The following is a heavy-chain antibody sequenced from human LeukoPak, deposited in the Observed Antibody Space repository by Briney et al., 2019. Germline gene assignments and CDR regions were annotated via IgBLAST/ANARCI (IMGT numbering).Heavy chain of an antibody. CDR2: ISNVGLTT. J-gene: IGHJ4*02. D-gene: IGHD2-21*02. V-gene: IGHV3-11*01. Sequence: GGSLRLSCTASAFTLGDFYMSWIRQAPGEGLEWIAYISNVGLTTYYAESVKGRFTISRDNAKNSLYLQMNSLRAEDTAVYYCACDFRYLGHDFWGQGTLVTVSS. CDR3: ACDFRYLGHDF. CDR1: AFTLGDFY.